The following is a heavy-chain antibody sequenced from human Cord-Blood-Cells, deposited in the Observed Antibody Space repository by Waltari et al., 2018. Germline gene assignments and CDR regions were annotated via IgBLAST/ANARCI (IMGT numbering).Heavy chain of an antibody. CDR3: ARDSQQLPPDY. CDR2: IKQDGSEK. CDR1: GFTFSSYW. D-gene: IGHD6-13*01. V-gene: IGHV3-7*01. J-gene: IGHJ4*02. Sequence: EVQLVESGGGLVQPGGSLRLSCAASGFTFSSYWMSWVRQAPGKRLEWVANIKQDGSEKYYVDTVKGRFTISRDNAKNSLYLQMNSLRAEDTAVYYCARDSQQLPPDYWGQGTLVTVSS.